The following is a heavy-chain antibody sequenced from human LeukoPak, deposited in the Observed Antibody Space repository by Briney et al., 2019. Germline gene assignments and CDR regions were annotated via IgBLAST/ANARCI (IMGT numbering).Heavy chain of an antibody. D-gene: IGHD4-17*01. J-gene: IGHJ4*02. CDR3: ARGGGTTVTTANFDS. Sequence: PGGSLRLSCEASAFIFSGHWLNWVRQAPGKGLEWVANIKSDGSEKYCVDSVKGRFTISRDNAKSSLYLQMNSLRVEDTAVYYCARGGGTTVTTANFDSWGQGTLVTVS. V-gene: IGHV3-7*01. CDR2: IKSDGSEK. CDR1: AFIFSGHW.